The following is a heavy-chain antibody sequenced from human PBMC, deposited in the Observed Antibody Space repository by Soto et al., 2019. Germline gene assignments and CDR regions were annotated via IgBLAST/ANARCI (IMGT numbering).Heavy chain of an antibody. J-gene: IGHJ4*02. CDR1: GFSFNTRGVG. D-gene: IGHD6-19*01. CDR3: AHLVPGPLSFAY. CDR2: IYWDNDR. Sequence: QITLKESGPSLIKPTQTLALTCTFSGFSFNTRGVGVARIRQPPGKTLEWLAVIYWDNDRRYRPSLTDRLSITKDMSTKQVVLTMTNVDPVDTGTYYCAHLVPGPLSFAYWGQGALVTVSS. V-gene: IGHV2-5*02.